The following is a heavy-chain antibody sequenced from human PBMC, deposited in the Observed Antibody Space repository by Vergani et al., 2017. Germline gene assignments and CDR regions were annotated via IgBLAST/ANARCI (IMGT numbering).Heavy chain of an antibody. CDR1: GDSMNTYY. D-gene: IGHD3-10*01. V-gene: IGHV4-59*01. Sequence: QVQLQESGPGLVKPSETLSLTCSVSGDSMNTYYWTWIRQPPGKGLEWIGYIYDSGDTKYNPSLKSRVTMSLDTSKNQFSLNLYSVTAADTAVYYCARDSGFGELFWFDPWGQGTLVTVSS. CDR3: ARDSGFGELFWFDP. J-gene: IGHJ5*02. CDR2: IYDSGDT.